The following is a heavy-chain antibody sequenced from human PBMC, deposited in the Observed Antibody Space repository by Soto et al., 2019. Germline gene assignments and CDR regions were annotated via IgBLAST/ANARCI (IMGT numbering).Heavy chain of an antibody. CDR1: GGSISSYY. Sequence: TSETLSLTCTVSGGSISSYYWSWIRQPPGKGLEWIGYIYYSGSTNYNPSLKSRVTISVDTSKNQFSLKLSSVTAADTAVYYCARQDCSGGSCYPVWFDPWGQGTLVTVSS. J-gene: IGHJ5*02. CDR2: IYYSGST. CDR3: ARQDCSGGSCYPVWFDP. D-gene: IGHD2-15*01. V-gene: IGHV4-59*08.